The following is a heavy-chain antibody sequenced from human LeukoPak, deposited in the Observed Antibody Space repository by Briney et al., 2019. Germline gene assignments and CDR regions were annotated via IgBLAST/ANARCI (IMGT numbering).Heavy chain of an antibody. V-gene: IGHV4-38-2*02. CDR1: GASMRNSYY. CDR3: TSLHGMGIRAPLWDY. D-gene: IGHD3-10*01. CDR2: IYHDGTT. Sequence: PSETLSLTCSVYGASMRNSYYWGWIRQSPGKGLEWIGSIYHDGTTYYNAPLKSRVTMSVDTSKNQFSLKMTSVTAADTAVYFCTSLHGMGIRAPLWDYWGQGNLVTVSS. J-gene: IGHJ4*02.